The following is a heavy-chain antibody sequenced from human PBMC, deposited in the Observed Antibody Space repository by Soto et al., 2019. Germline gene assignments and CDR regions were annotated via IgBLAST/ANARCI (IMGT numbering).Heavy chain of an antibody. V-gene: IGHV4-61*01. Sequence: PSETLSLTCAVSGDSMSSGYYWSWIRQPPGKGLEWIGYIYYNGNTNYNPSLKSRVTISVDTSKNQFSLNLRSVTAADTAVYFCARNNWNDVFWFDPWGQGTLVTVSS. CDR3: ARNNWNDVFWFDP. D-gene: IGHD1-20*01. CDR1: GDSMSSGYY. CDR2: IYYNGNT. J-gene: IGHJ5*02.